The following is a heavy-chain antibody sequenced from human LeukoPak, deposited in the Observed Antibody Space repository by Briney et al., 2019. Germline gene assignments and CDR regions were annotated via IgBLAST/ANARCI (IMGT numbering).Heavy chain of an antibody. D-gene: IGHD5-18*01. V-gene: IGHV3-23*01. CDR3: AKDDTWIQLWYDY. CDR1: GFTFSSYA. CDR2: ISGSGGNT. Sequence: PGGSLRLSCAASGFTFSSYAMSWVRQAPGKGLEWVSAISGSGGNTYYADSVKGRFTISRDNSKNTLYLQMNSLRAEDTAVYYCAKDDTWIQLWYDYWGQGTLVTVSS. J-gene: IGHJ4*02.